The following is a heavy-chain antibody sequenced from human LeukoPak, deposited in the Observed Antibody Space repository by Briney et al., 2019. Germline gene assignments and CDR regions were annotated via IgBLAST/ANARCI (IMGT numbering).Heavy chain of an antibody. D-gene: IGHD2-2*01. CDR3: ARGGLVKKGLYCSSTSCYHMPDPFDI. CDR2: IYTSGST. Sequence: NSSETLSLTCTVSGVSISSYYWSWIRQPAGKGLEWIGRIYTSGSTNYNPSLKRRVTMSVDTSKNQFSLKLSSVTAADTAVYYCARGGLVKKGLYCSSTSCYHMPDPFDIWGQGTMVTVSS. V-gene: IGHV4-4*07. CDR1: GVSISSYY. J-gene: IGHJ3*02.